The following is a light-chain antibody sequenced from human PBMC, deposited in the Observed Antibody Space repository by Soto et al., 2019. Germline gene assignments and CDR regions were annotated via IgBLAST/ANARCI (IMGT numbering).Light chain of an antibody. Sequence: EIVLTQSPATLSLSPGERATLSCRASQSVSSYLAWYQHKPGQAPRLLIYDASNRATGIPPRFCGSGSGTDFTLTISSLEPEDFAVYYCQQRTNWPPMLTFGGGTKVEIK. CDR3: QQRTNWPPMLT. CDR2: DAS. CDR1: QSVSSY. V-gene: IGKV3-11*01. J-gene: IGKJ4*01.